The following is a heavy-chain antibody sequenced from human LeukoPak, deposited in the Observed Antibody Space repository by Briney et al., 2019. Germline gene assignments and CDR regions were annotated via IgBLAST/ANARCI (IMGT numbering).Heavy chain of an antibody. Sequence: GGSLRLSCAASGFTFRDYTFHWVRQAPDKGLEWVAVISPYGSQKWYADSVKGRFTISRDDSKNTLSLQMNSLQTEDTAIYNCVTSPDSAWQQFDFWGQGTLVTVSS. D-gene: IGHD6-19*01. V-gene: IGHV3-30-3*01. J-gene: IGHJ4*02. CDR2: ISPYGSQK. CDR3: VTSPDSAWQQFDF. CDR1: GFTFRDYT.